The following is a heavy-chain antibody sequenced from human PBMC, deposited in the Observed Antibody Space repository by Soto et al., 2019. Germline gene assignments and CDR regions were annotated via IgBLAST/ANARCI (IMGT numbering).Heavy chain of an antibody. CDR2: ISWDGGST. J-gene: IGHJ6*02. D-gene: IGHD3-3*01. Sequence: GGSLRLSCAASGFTFDDYTMHWVRQAPGKGLEWVSLISWDGGSTYYADSVKGRFTISRDNSKNSLYLQMNSLRTEDTALYYCAKDMSITIFGVVTQKGYGMDVWGQGTTVTVSS. V-gene: IGHV3-43*01. CDR1: GFTFDDYT. CDR3: AKDMSITIFGVVTQKGYGMDV.